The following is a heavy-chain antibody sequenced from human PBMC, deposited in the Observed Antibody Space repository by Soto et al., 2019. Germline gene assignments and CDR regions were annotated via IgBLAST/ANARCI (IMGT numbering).Heavy chain of an antibody. J-gene: IGHJ3*02. Sequence: QLQLQESGSGLVKPSQTLSLTCAVSGGSISSGGYSWSWIRQPPGKGLEWIGYIYHSGSTYYNPSLKSRVTISVDRSKNQFSLKLSSVTAADTAVYYCARARRLAAAGDAFDIWDQGTMVTVSS. CDR1: GGSISSGGYS. CDR3: ARARRLAAAGDAFDI. D-gene: IGHD6-13*01. CDR2: IYHSGST. V-gene: IGHV4-30-2*01.